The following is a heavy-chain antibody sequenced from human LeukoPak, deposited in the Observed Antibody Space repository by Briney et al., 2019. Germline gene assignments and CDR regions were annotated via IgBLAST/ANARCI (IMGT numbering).Heavy chain of an antibody. V-gene: IGHV3-48*03. D-gene: IGHD2-21*01. Sequence: GGSLRLSCAASGFTFSSYEMNWVRQAPGKGLEWVSYISSSGSTIYYADSVKGRFTISRDNAKNSLYLQMNSLRAEDTAVYYCARDKRGGVGGEHRYWGQGTLVTVSS. J-gene: IGHJ4*02. CDR1: GFTFSSYE. CDR2: ISSSGSTI. CDR3: ARDKRGGVGGEHRY.